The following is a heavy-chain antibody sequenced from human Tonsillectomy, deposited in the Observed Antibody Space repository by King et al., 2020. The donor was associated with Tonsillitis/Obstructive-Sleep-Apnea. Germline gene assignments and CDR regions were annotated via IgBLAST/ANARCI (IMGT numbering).Heavy chain of an antibody. CDR3: AGTTMVRRVIINSIHY. CDR1: GYSFTSYW. D-gene: IGHD3-10*01. J-gene: IGHJ4*02. CDR2: IYPGDSDT. V-gene: IGHV5-51*03. Sequence: EVQLVESGAEVKKPGESLKISCKGSGYSFTSYWIGWVRQMPGKGLEWMGIIYPGDSDTRYSPSFQGQVTIAADKSNSTAYLQWSSLKASHTAMYYCAGTTMVRRVIINSIHYWGQGTLVTVSS.